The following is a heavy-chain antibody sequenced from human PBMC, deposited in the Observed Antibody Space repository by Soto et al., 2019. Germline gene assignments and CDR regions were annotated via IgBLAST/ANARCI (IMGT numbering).Heavy chain of an antibody. Sequence: QVQLVQSGAEVRKPGASVKVSCKASGYTFTDYFLHWVRQAPGQGLELMGWNHPNSGGTTYAQKFQGRVTMTRDTSITTAYMEVNRLQSDDTAVYYCARVGLLVRGIRVNYFDYWGQGTLVTASS. CDR1: GYTFTDYF. CDR3: ARVGLLVRGIRVNYFDY. J-gene: IGHJ4*02. D-gene: IGHD3-10*01. CDR2: NHPNSGGT. V-gene: IGHV1-2*02.